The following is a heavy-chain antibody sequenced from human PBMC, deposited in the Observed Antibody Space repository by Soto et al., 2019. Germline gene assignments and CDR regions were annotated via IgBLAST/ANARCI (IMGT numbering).Heavy chain of an antibody. Sequence: SETLSLTCAVYGGSFSGYYWSWIRQPPGKGLEWIGEINHSGSTNYNPSLKSRVAISVDTSKNQFSLKLSSVTAADTAVYYCARGDSSSWYYFDYWGQGTLVTVSS. J-gene: IGHJ4*02. CDR1: GGSFSGYY. CDR3: ARGDSSSWYYFDY. D-gene: IGHD6-13*01. CDR2: INHSGST. V-gene: IGHV4-34*01.